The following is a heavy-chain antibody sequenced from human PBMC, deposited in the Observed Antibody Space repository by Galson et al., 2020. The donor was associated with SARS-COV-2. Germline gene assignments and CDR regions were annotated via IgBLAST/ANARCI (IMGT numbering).Heavy chain of an antibody. CDR1: GFIFSYYA. Sequence: GGSLRLSCAASGFIFSYYAIHWVRQAPGKGLEWVAFIQYDGSNKYYADSVKGRFTISRDDSKNTVYLQINSLKPEDTAVYYCAKDASQYDSSGYPDYWGQGTLVTVSS. CDR3: AKDASQYDSSGYPDY. CDR2: IQYDGSNK. V-gene: IGHV3-30*02. D-gene: IGHD3-22*01. J-gene: IGHJ4*02.